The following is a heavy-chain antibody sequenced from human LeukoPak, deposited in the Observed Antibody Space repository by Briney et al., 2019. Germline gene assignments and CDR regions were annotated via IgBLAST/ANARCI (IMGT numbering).Heavy chain of an antibody. D-gene: IGHD3-22*01. Sequence: PSETLSLTCTVSGDSISSSNYYWGWIRQPPGKGLEWIGSIYYSGSTYYNPSLKSRVTISVGTSKNQFSLKLSSVTAADTAVYYCARRYYDSSGYYHDFDYWGQGTLVTVSS. CDR1: GDSISSSNYY. J-gene: IGHJ4*02. V-gene: IGHV4-39*01. CDR2: IYYSGST. CDR3: ARRYYDSSGYYHDFDY.